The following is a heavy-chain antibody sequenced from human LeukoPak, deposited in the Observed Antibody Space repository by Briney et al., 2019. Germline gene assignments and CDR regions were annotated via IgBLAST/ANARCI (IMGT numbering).Heavy chain of an antibody. D-gene: IGHD3-22*01. CDR3: ARVMIGTVNWFDP. Sequence: SETLSLTCTVSGGSISSSSYYWGWIPQPPGKGLEWVGTIYYTGSTYYDPSLKSRVTISVDTSKNQCSLKLSSVTAADTAVYYCARVMIGTVNWFDPWGQGTLVTVSS. CDR2: IYYTGST. V-gene: IGHV4-39*01. J-gene: IGHJ5*02. CDR1: GGSISSSSYY.